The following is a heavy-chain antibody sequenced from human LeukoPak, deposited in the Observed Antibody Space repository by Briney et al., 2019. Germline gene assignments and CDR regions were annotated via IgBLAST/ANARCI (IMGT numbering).Heavy chain of an antibody. V-gene: IGHV1-2*02. Sequence: GASVKVSCKASGYTFTSYGISWVRQAPGQGLEWMGWINPNSGGTNYAQKFQGRVTMTRDTSISTAYMELSRLRSDDTAVYYCARGTYYYDSSGSYDAFDIWGQGTMVTVSS. D-gene: IGHD3-22*01. J-gene: IGHJ3*02. CDR2: INPNSGGT. CDR1: GYTFTSYG. CDR3: ARGTYYYDSSGSYDAFDI.